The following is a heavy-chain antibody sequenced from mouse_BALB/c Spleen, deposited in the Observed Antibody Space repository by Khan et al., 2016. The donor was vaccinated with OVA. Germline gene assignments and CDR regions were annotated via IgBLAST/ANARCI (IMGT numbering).Heavy chain of an antibody. CDR1: GDSITSGY. CDR3: ACELRGFAY. V-gene: IGHV3-8*02. Sequence: EVQLQESGPSLVKPSQTLSLTCSVTGDSITSGYWNWIRKFPGNKLEYMGYISYSGTTYSNPSLKSRLSITRDTSKNQNYLHLNSVTTEDTATYYCACELRGFAYWGQGTLVTVSA. D-gene: IGHD1-1*01. J-gene: IGHJ3*01. CDR2: ISYSGTT.